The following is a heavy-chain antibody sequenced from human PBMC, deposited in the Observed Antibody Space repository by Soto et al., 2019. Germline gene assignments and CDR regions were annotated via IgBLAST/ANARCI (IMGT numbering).Heavy chain of an antibody. D-gene: IGHD1-26*01. CDR2: ISAYNGNT. Sequence: QVQLVQSGAEVKKPGASVKVSCKASGYNFNSYTISWVRQAPGQGLEWMGRISAYNGNTNYAQKLQGRVTMTTDTSTSTAYMELRSLRSGHAAVNYRTRVVGALGHWFDPWGQGTLVTISS. J-gene: IGHJ5*02. V-gene: IGHV1-18*01. CDR3: TRVVGALGHWFDP. CDR1: GYNFNSYT.